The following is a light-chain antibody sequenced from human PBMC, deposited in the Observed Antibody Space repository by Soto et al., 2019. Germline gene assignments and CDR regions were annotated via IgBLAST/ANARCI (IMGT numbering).Light chain of an antibody. J-gene: IGLJ1*01. Sequence: QSVLTQPPSVSGAPGQRVTISCTATSSNILSAYGVHWYRQVPGTAPKLLIFGNSNRPSGVPDRFSGSNSDTSASLAITGLQTEDEADYYCQSYDRSLSGYVFGTGTKLTVL. CDR2: GNS. CDR3: QSYDRSLSGYV. CDR1: SSNILSAYG. V-gene: IGLV1-40*01.